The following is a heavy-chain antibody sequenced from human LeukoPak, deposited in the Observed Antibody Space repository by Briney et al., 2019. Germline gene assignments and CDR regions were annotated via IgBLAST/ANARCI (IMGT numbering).Heavy chain of an antibody. J-gene: IGHJ3*01. D-gene: IGHD3-22*01. CDR3: ASKDSSTYHYGAFDV. Sequence: SETLSLTCAVYGGSFSGYYWSWIRHPPAKGLEWIGEINHSGSTNYNPPLKSRVTISVDTSKNQFSLKLSSVTAADTAPYYCASKDSSTYHYGAFDVWGQGTMVTVSS. CDR1: GGSFSGYY. V-gene: IGHV4-34*01. CDR2: INHSGST.